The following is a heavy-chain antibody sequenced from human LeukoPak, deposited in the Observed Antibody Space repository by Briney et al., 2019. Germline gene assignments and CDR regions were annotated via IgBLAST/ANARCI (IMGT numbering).Heavy chain of an antibody. CDR3: GRDRRIAVAGNMAKQYYYYYGMDF. Sequence: GGSLRLSCAASGFTVSSNYMSWVRQAPGKGLEWVTVINSGGSTYFANSVKGRFTFSRDNFKNNLYLPIDSLRAEEPALNYCGRDRRIAVAGNMAKQYYYYYGMDFWGQGTTVTVSS. CDR1: GFTVSSNY. D-gene: IGHD6-19*01. CDR2: INSGGST. J-gene: IGHJ6*02. V-gene: IGHV3-66*01.